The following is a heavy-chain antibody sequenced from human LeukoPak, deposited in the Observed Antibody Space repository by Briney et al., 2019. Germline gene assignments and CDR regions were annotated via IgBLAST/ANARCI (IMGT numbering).Heavy chain of an antibody. J-gene: IGHJ3*02. V-gene: IGHV4-59*01. CDR2: IYYSGST. CDR3: AGHVSYAFDI. Sequence: SETLTLTCTVSGGSISNYYWSWIRQPPGKELEWIGYIYYSGSTNYNPSLKSRVTISVDTSKNQFSLKLSSVTAADTAVYYCAGHVSYAFDIWGQGTMVTVCS. CDR1: GGSISNYY.